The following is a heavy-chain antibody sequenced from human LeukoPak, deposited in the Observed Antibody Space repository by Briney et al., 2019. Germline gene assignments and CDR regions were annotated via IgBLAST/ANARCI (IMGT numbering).Heavy chain of an antibody. J-gene: IGHJ4*02. Sequence: SETLSLTCAVYGGSFSGYYWSWIRQPPGKGLEWIGEINHSGSTNYNPSLKSRVTISVDTSKNQFSLKLSSVTAADTAVYYCARGPGEYSYGHDYWGQGTLVTVSS. CDR3: ARGPGEYSYGHDY. V-gene: IGHV4-34*01. CDR2: INHSGST. D-gene: IGHD5-18*01. CDR1: GGSFSGYY.